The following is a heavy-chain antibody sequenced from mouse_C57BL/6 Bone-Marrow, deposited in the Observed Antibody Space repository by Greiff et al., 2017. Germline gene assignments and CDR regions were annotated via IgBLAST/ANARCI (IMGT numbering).Heavy chain of an antibody. CDR2: IYPGSGNT. CDR3: ARNDGYSVYAMDY. J-gene: IGHJ4*01. CDR1: GYTFTDYY. Sequence: QVQLQQSGAELVRPGASVKLSCKASGYTFTDYYINWVKQRPGQGLEWIARIYPGSGNTYYNEKFKGKATLTAEKSSSTAYMQLSSLTSEDSAVYCCARNDGYSVYAMDYWGQGTSVTVSS. D-gene: IGHD2-3*01. V-gene: IGHV1-76*01.